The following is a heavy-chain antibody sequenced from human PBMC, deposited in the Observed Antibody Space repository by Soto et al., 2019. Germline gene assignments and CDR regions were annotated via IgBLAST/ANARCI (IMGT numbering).Heavy chain of an antibody. CDR3: ARDITAVAAHYYYYGMDV. CDR1: GFTFSSYS. Sequence: PGGSLRLSCAASGFTFSSYSMNWVRQAPGKGLEWVSYISSSSSTIYYADSVKGRFTISRDNAKNSLYLQMNSLRDEDTAVYYCARDITAVAAHYYYYGMDVWGQGTTVTVSS. CDR2: ISSSSSTI. J-gene: IGHJ6*02. D-gene: IGHD6-6*01. V-gene: IGHV3-48*02.